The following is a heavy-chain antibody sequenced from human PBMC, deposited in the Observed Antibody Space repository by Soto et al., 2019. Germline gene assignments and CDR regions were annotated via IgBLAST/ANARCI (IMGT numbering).Heavy chain of an antibody. CDR2: IYYNGNT. V-gene: IGHV4-59*11. D-gene: IGHD2-21*01. Sequence: SETLSLTCTVSGGSISKHYWGWIRQPPGKGLEWIGYIYYNGNTNYNPSLKSRVTMSVDTSKNQISLKLSSVTAADTAVYYCTRANWYSEYWGQGTLVTVSS. CDR3: TRANWYSEY. J-gene: IGHJ4*02. CDR1: GGSISKHY.